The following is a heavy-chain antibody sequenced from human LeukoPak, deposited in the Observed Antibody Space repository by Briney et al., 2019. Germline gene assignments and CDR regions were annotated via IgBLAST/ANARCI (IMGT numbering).Heavy chain of an antibody. CDR1: GFTFSSYW. CDR3: YGANAEH. CDR2: TNTDGSST. J-gene: IGHJ1*01. D-gene: IGHD4-23*01. Sequence: GGSLRLPCEASGFTFSSYWMHWVRQAPGKGLVWVSGTNTDGSSTMYADSVKGRFTIARDNAKNTLYLQMNSLRAEDTAVYYCYGANAEHWGQGTLVTVSS. V-gene: IGHV3-74*03.